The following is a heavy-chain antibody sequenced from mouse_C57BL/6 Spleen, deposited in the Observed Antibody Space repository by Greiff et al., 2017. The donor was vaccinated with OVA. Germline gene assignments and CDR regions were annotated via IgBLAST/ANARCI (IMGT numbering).Heavy chain of an antibody. CDR1: GYSITSGYY. D-gene: IGHD2-3*01. CDR2: ISYDGSN. J-gene: IGHJ2*01. Sequence: EVQRVESGPGLVKPSQSLSLTCSVTGYSITSGYYWNWIRQFPGNKLEWMGYISYDGSNNYNPSLKNRIAITRDTSKNQFFLKLNSVTTEDTATYYCAREGDGDDWGQGTTLTVSS. CDR3: AREGDGDD. V-gene: IGHV3-6*01.